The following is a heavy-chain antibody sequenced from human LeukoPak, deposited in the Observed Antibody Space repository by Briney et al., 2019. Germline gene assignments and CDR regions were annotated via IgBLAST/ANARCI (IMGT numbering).Heavy chain of an antibody. CDR2: ISAYNGNT. V-gene: IGHV1-18*04. CDR1: GYTLTDYY. D-gene: IGHD2-2*02. J-gene: IGHJ6*02. CDR3: ARDRYCSSTSCYTYYYYGMDV. Sequence: ASVKVSCKASGYTLTDYYMHWVRQAPGQGLEWMGWISAYNGNTNYAQKLQGRVTMTTDTSTSTAYMELRSLRSDDTAVYYCARDRYCSSTSCYTYYYYGMDVWGQGTTVTVSS.